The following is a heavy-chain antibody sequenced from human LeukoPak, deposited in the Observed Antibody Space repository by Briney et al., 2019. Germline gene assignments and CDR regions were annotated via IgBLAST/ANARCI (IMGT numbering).Heavy chain of an antibody. V-gene: IGHV3-30*18. J-gene: IGHJ4*02. Sequence: PGGSLRLSCAASGFTFSSYGMHWVRQAPGKGLEWVAVISYDGSNKYYADSVKGRFTISRDNSKNTLYLQMNSLRAEDTAVYYCAKTPPPWLVRDGYNSRSEKAAYWGQGTLVTVSS. CDR2: ISYDGSNK. D-gene: IGHD5-24*01. CDR1: GFTFSSYG. CDR3: AKTPPPWLVRDGYNSRSEKAAY.